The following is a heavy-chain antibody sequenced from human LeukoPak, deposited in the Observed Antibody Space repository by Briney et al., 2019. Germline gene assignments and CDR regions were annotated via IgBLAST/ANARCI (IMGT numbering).Heavy chain of an antibody. D-gene: IGHD4-23*01. CDR1: GFTYSSYA. CDR3: AKGTDYGGKQRPFDY. CDR2: ISGSGGST. J-gene: IGHJ4*02. Sequence: PGRSLRLSCAASGFTYSSYAMSWVRQAPGKGLEWVSAISGSGGSTYYADSVKGRFTISRDNSKNTLYLQMNSLRAEDTAVYYCAKGTDYGGKQRPFDYWGQGTLVTVSS. V-gene: IGHV3-23*01.